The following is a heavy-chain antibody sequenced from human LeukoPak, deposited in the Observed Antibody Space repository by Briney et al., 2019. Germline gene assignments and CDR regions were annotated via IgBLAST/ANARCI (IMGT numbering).Heavy chain of an antibody. CDR2: ITSSGTI. D-gene: IGHD6-13*01. CDR3: ARYGRQQLGYYFGLDV. J-gene: IGHJ6*02. V-gene: IGHV3-11*01. CDR1: GFTFSDYF. Sequence: PGGSLRLSCAASGFTFSDYFMSWIRQAPGKGLEWISYITSSGTIYYADSVKGRFTISRDNAKNSLYLQMNSLRAEDTAVYYCARYGRQQLGYYFGLDVWGQGTTVTVSS.